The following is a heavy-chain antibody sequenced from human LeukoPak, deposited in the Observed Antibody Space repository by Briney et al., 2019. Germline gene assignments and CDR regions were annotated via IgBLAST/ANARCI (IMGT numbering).Heavy chain of an antibody. CDR1: GGSISSSSYY. V-gene: IGHV4-39*01. D-gene: IGHD5-24*01. J-gene: IGHJ5*02. CDR3: ARHYSGEEMATIISLPQFDP. CDR2: IYYSGST. Sequence: SETLSLTCTVSGGSISSSSYYWGWIRQPPGKGLEWIGSIYYSGSTYYNPSLKSRVTISVDTSKNQFSLKLSSVTAADTAVYYCARHYSGEEMATIISLPQFDPWGQGTLVTVSS.